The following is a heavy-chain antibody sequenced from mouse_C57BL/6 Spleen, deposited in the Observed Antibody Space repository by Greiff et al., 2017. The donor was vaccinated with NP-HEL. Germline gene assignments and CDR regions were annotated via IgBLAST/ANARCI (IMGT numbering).Heavy chain of an antibody. J-gene: IGHJ3*01. V-gene: IGHV1-64*01. D-gene: IGHD4-1*01. Sequence: QVQLKQPGAELVKPGASVKLSCKASGYTFTSYWMHWVKQRPGQGLEWIGMIHPNSGSTNYNEKFKSKATLTVDKSSSTAYMQLSSLTSEDSAVYYCARGATGTEFAYWGQGTLVTVSA. CDR2: IHPNSGST. CDR3: ARGATGTEFAY. CDR1: GYTFTSYW.